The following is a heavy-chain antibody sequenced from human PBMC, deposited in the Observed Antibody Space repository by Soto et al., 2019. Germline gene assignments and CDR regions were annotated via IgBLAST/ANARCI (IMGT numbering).Heavy chain of an antibody. J-gene: IGHJ6*03. CDR3: ASSTSCSDGGHYYYYYYMDV. Sequence: ASVKVSCKASGYTFTSYYMHWVRQAPGQGLEWMGIINPSGGSTSYAQKFQGRVTMTRDTSTSTVYMELSSLRSEDTAVYYCASSTSCSDGGHYYYYYYMDVWGKGTTVTVSS. D-gene: IGHD2-2*01. CDR1: GYTFTSYY. V-gene: IGHV1-46*03. CDR2: INPSGGST.